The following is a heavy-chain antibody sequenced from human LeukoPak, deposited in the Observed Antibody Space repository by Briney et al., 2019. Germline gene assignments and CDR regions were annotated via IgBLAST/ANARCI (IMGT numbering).Heavy chain of an antibody. CDR1: GYTLTELS. Sequence: ASVKVSCKVSGYTLTELSMHWVRQAPGKGLEWMGGFDPEDGETIYAQKFQDRVTMTEDTSTDTAYMELSSLRSEDTAVYYCATVGSGSYYGTYNWFDPWGQGTLVTVSS. V-gene: IGHV1-24*01. D-gene: IGHD1-26*01. CDR3: ATVGSGSYYGTYNWFDP. CDR2: FDPEDGET. J-gene: IGHJ5*02.